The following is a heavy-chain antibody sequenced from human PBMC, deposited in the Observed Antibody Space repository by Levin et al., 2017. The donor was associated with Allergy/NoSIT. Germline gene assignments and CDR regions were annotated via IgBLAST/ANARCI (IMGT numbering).Heavy chain of an antibody. D-gene: IGHD3-16*02. CDR3: ASRTYRA. V-gene: IGHV4-39*01. Sequence: SCTVSGGSISSSSYYWGWIRQPPGEGLEWIGSVLHDGSTYYNPSLRSRITVSVATSRNQFSLKMTSLTAADTAIYYCASRTYRAWGQGTLVTVSS. CDR2: VLHDGST. CDR1: GGSISSSSYY. J-gene: IGHJ5*02.